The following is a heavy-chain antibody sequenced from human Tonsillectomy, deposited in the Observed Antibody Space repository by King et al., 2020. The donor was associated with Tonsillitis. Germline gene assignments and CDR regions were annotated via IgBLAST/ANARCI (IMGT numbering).Heavy chain of an antibody. V-gene: IGHV4-59*01. Sequence: QLQESGPGLVKPSETLSLTYTVSGGSISAYYWNWIRQPPGKGLEWIGYIYRSGSTNYNPSLKSRVSISVDTSKNQFSLKLDSVTAADTAVYYCARIQWSPLWGQGTLVTVSS. J-gene: IGHJ4*02. CDR3: ARIQWSPL. CDR2: IYRSGST. CDR1: GGSISAYY. D-gene: IGHD2-15*01.